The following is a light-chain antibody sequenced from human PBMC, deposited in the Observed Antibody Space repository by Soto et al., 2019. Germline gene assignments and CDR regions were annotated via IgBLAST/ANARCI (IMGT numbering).Light chain of an antibody. J-gene: IGKJ2*01. Sequence: DIQMTQSPSSLSASVGDRVTITCRASQTISGYLNWYQQKPGKAPELLIYAASYLGNGVPSRFSGSGSGTYFTLTISSLQPEDLATYYCQQYNSYSAYTFGQGTKVDIK. V-gene: IGKV1-39*01. CDR1: QTISGY. CDR3: QQYNSYSAYT. CDR2: AAS.